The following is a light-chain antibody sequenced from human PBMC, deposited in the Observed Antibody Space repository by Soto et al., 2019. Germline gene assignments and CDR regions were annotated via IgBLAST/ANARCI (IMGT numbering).Light chain of an antibody. V-gene: IGKV1-39*01. J-gene: IGKJ5*01. CDR1: QSISSY. CDR3: EQSYSTRFT. CDR2: AAS. Sequence: DIQMTQSPSSLSASVGDRVTITCRASQSISSYLNWYQQKPGKAPKLLIYAASRLQSGVPSRFSGSGSGTAFTLTISSLQPEDSATSYCEQSYSTRFTFGHGTRLEIK.